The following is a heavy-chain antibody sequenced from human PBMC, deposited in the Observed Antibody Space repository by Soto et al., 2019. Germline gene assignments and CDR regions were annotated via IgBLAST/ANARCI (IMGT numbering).Heavy chain of an antibody. CDR2: ISAYNGNT. Sequence: QVHLVQSGAEVKMPGASVKVSCKASGFTFTSYAFTWVRQAPGQGLEWMGWISAYNGNTNYARNFRGRVTMTTASSTSTVYMELGSLPSDDPAVYFCARDFTGWPPDGVDSWGQGTLVSVSA. CDR1: GFTFTSYA. J-gene: IGHJ4*02. D-gene: IGHD3-16*01. CDR3: ARDFTGWPPDGVDS. V-gene: IGHV1-18*01.